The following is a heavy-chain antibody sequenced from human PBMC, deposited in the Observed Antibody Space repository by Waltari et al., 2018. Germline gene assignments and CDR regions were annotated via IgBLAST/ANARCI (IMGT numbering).Heavy chain of an antibody. CDR2: IIPIFGTA. CDR3: ARDGYGGNSGY. V-gene: IGHV1-69*13. CDR1: GCPFSSYA. J-gene: IGHJ4*02. Sequence: QVQLVQSGSEVKKPGSPVKVSCRASGCPFSSYAISWGRQAPGQGLEWMGGIIPIFGTANYAQKFQGRVTITADESTSTAYMELSSLRSEDTAVYYCARDGYGGNSGYWGQGTLVTVSS. D-gene: IGHD2-15*01.